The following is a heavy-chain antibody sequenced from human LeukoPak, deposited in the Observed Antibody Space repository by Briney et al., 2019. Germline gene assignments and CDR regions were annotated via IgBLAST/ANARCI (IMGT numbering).Heavy chain of an antibody. CDR2: ISYDGSNK. CDR1: GFTFSSYA. J-gene: IGHJ3*02. CDR3: ASGYSYGPDAFDI. D-gene: IGHD5-18*01. V-gene: IGHV3-30*04. Sequence: PGGSLRLSCAASGFTFSSYAMHWVRQAPGKGLEWVAVISYDGSNKYYADSVKGRSTISRDNSKNTLYLQMNSLRAEDTAVYYCASGYSYGPDAFDIWGQGTMVTVSS.